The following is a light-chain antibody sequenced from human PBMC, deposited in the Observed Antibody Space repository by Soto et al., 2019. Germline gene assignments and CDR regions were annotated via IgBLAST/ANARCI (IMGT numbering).Light chain of an antibody. Sequence: QSVLTQPPSVSGAPGQRVIISCTGTSSNIGPGYDVHWYQQLPGTAPKVLISDNNNRPSGVPDRFSGSKSGTSASLAITGLQAEDEADYYCQSYDSSLRVVVFGGGTKVTVL. CDR3: QSYDSSLRVVV. CDR1: SSNIGPGYD. V-gene: IGLV1-40*01. CDR2: DNN. J-gene: IGLJ2*01.